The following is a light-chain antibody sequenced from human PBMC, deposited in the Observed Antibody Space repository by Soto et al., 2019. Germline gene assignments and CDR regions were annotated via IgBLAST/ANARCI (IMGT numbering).Light chain of an antibody. CDR1: KLGDKY. CDR2: QDI. J-gene: IGLJ2*01. CDR3: QAWVSSTVV. Sequence: SYELTQPLSVSVSPGQTASITCSGDKLGDKYVCWYQKKPGQSPVLVIYQDIKRPSGIPERFSGSNSGNTATLTISGTQAMDEADYYCQAWVSSTVVFGGGTKVTVL. V-gene: IGLV3-1*01.